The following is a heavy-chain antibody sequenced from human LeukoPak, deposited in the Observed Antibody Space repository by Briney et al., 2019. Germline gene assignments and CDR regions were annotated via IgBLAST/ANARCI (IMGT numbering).Heavy chain of an antibody. J-gene: IGHJ4*02. D-gene: IGHD3-22*01. CDR3: ARVRALSYYDSSGDLYYFDY. CDR1: GGSISRYY. V-gene: IGHV4-59*01. CDR2: MFYSGTT. Sequence: SETLSLTCTVSGGSISRYYWSWIRQPPGKGLEWIGYMFYSGTTNYNPSLKSRVTISVDPSENQFSLRLNSVTAADTAVYYCARVRALSYYDSSGDLYYFDYWGQGTLVTVSS.